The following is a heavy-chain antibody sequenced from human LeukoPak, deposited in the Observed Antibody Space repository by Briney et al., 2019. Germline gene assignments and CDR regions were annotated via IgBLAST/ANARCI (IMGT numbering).Heavy chain of an antibody. CDR1: GYTFTGYY. CDR3: ARGPDYYDSSGYYRDFDY. V-gene: IGHV1-2*02. CDR2: INPNSGGT. J-gene: IGHJ4*02. Sequence: ASVKVSCKASGYTFTGYYMHWVRQAPGQGLEWMGWINPNSGGTNYAQKLQGRVTMTTDTSTSTAYMELRSLRSDDTAVYYCARGPDYYDSSGYYRDFDYWGQGTLVTVSS. D-gene: IGHD3-22*01.